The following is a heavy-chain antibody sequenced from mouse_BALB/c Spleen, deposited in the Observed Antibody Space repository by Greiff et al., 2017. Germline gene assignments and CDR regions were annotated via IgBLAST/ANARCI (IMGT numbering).Heavy chain of an antibody. J-gene: IGHJ3*01. V-gene: IGHV1-9*01. Sequence: VQLQESGAELMKPGASVKISCKATGYTFSSYWIEWVKQRPGHGLEWIGEILPGSGSTNYNEKFKGKATFTADTSSNTAYMQLSSLTSEDSAVYYCARRDGYDWFAYWGQGTLVTVSA. CDR2: ILPGSGST. CDR3: ARRDGYDWFAY. D-gene: IGHD2-2*01. CDR1: GYTFSSYW.